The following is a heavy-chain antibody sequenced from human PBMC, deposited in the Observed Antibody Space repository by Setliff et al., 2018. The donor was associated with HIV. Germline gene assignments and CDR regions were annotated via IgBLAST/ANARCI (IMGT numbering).Heavy chain of an antibody. J-gene: IGHJ6*02. D-gene: IGHD6-13*01. CDR1: GSTFSTYD. V-gene: IGHV1-8*01. CDR3: ASSWSRVPYYGMDV. Sequence: ASVKVSCKPSGSTFSTYDINWVRQATGQGLEWMGWMNPNSGNTGYAPKLQGRVTMTRNTSISTAYMELSRLRSDDTAVYYCASSWSRVPYYGMDVWGQGTTVTVSS. CDR2: MNPNSGNT.